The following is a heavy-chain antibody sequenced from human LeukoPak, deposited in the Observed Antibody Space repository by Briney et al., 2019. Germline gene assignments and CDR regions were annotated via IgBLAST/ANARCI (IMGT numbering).Heavy chain of an antibody. D-gene: IGHD1-26*01. J-gene: IGHJ4*02. CDR3: ARYRTSGSYYYGGYFDY. CDR1: GDFFSTYY. CDR2: IYSSGST. Sequence: SETLSLTCTVSGDFFSTYYWSWIRQPAGKGLEWIGHIYSSGSTNYNPSLKSRVTMSIDSSNNQFSLKMTSVTAADTAVYYCARYRTSGSYYYGGYFDYWGQGTLVTVSS. V-gene: IGHV4-59*10.